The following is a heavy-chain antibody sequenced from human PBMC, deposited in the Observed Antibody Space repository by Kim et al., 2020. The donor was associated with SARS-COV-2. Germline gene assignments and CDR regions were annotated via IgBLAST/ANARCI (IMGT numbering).Heavy chain of an antibody. Sequence: YANSGKGRFTISRDNSKNTLYLQMGSLRAEDMAVYYCAREGIAVAGSFDYWGQGTLVTVSS. J-gene: IGHJ4*02. CDR3: AREGIAVAGSFDY. D-gene: IGHD6-19*01. V-gene: IGHV3-64*01.